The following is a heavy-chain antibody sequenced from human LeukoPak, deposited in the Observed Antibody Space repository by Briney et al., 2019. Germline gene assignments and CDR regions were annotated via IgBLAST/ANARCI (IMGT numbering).Heavy chain of an antibody. CDR3: AKDQDWGFDY. D-gene: IGHD7-27*01. CDR1: GFTFSSNN. J-gene: IGHJ4*02. Sequence: GGSLRLSCAASGFTFSSNNMHWVRQAPGKGLEWLSFISGSSSTIYYADSVNGRFTISRDNAKNSLYLQMTSLRDEDTADYYCAKDQDWGFDYWGQGDLVTVSS. V-gene: IGHV3-48*02. CDR2: ISGSSSTI.